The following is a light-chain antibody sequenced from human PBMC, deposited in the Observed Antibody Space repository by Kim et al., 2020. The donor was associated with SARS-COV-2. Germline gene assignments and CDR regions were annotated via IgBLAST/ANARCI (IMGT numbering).Light chain of an antibody. J-gene: IGKJ1*01. V-gene: IGKV1-27*01. CDR1: QDIGNS. CDR3: QKYNTAPWT. Sequence: ASVGERVTIHCRASQDIGNSLAWYQQKPGTVPKLLIYAASTLQSGVPSRFSGSGSGTEFTLTIGSLQTEDVATYYCQKYNTAPWTFGPGTKVDIK. CDR2: AAS.